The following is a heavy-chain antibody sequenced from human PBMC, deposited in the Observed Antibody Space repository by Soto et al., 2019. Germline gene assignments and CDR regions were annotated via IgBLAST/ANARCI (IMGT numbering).Heavy chain of an antibody. D-gene: IGHD4-4*01. CDR3: TKDRYRNPGRLYYQALDV. V-gene: IGHV3-30*04. Sequence: GGSLRLSCSASGFTFNNYIMHWVHQAPGRGLDWVAAISSDGSSTYYAESLKGRFTISRDNSKSTMYLQMDSLRSEDTAVYYCTKDRYRNPGRLYYQALDVWGQGTTVTVSS. J-gene: IGHJ6*02. CDR2: ISSDGSST. CDR1: GFTFNNYI.